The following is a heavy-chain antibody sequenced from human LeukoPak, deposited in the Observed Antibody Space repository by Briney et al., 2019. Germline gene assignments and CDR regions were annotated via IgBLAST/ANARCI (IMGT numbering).Heavy chain of an antibody. D-gene: IGHD6-19*01. J-gene: IGHJ4*02. CDR3: ATKQWLVRTPPSGY. CDR2: ISYDGSNK. V-gene: IGHV3-30*03. Sequence: GGSLRLSCAASGFTFSSYGMHWVRRAPGKGLEWVAVISYDGSNKYYADSVKGRFTISRDNSKNTLYLQMNSLRAEDTAVYYCATKQWLVRTPPSGYWGQGTLVTVSS. CDR1: GFTFSSYG.